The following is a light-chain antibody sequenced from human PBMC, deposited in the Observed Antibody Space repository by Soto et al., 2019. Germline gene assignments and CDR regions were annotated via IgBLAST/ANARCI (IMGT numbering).Light chain of an antibody. Sequence: QSVLAQPPSASGTPGQRVTISCSGSSSNIGSNTVSWYQQLPGTAPKLLIYSNNQRPSGVPDRFSGSKSGTSASLAISGLQSEDEADYYCAAWDDSLNGPNYVFGTGTKVTVL. J-gene: IGLJ1*01. CDR3: AAWDDSLNGPNYV. V-gene: IGLV1-44*01. CDR1: SSNIGSNT. CDR2: SNN.